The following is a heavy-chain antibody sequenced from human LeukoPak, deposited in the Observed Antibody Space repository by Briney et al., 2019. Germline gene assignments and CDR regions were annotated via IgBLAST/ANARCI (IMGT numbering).Heavy chain of an antibody. D-gene: IGHD3-3*01. CDR2: ISAYNGNT. Sequence: GASVKVSCKASGYTFTSYGISWVRQAPGQGLEWMGWISAYNGNTNYAQKLQGRVTMTTDTSTSTAYMELRSLRSDDTAVYYCARIEGGTIFGPPTHWGQGTLVTVSS. CDR3: ARIEGGTIFGPPTH. V-gene: IGHV1-18*01. CDR1: GYTFTSYG. J-gene: IGHJ4*02.